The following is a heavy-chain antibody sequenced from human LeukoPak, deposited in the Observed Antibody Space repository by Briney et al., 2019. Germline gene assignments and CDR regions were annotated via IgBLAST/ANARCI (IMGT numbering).Heavy chain of an antibody. D-gene: IGHD3-22*01. V-gene: IGHV1-18*01. CDR2: ISAYKGKT. Sequence: ASVKVSCKASGYTFTSYGISWVRQAPGQGLEWMGWISAYKGKTNYAQKLQGRVTMTTDTSTSTAYMELRSLRSDDTAVYYCAREGGNYYATSAAGYWGQGTLVTVSS. CDR1: GYTFTSYG. CDR3: AREGGNYYATSAAGY. J-gene: IGHJ4*02.